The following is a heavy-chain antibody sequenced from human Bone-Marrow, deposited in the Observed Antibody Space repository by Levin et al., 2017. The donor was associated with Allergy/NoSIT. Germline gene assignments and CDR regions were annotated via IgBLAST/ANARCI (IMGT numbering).Heavy chain of an antibody. J-gene: IGHJ4*02. Sequence: PGGSLRLSCTASGFTFSSHTMNWFRQAPGKALEWVSFIRSSNTNTYYADSVRGRFTISRDNDRNSLYLQMNNLRADDTALYYCARTNSRDGYNYYFDNWGQGTLVTVSS. D-gene: IGHD5-24*01. V-gene: IGHV3-21*01. CDR3: ARTNSRDGYNYYFDN. CDR1: GFTFSSHT. CDR2: IRSSNTNT.